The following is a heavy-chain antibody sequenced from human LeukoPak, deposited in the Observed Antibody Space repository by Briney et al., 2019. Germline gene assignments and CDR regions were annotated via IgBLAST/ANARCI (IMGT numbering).Heavy chain of an antibody. J-gene: IGHJ5*02. CDR1: GGSISSHY. V-gene: IGHV4-59*11. D-gene: IGHD3-3*01. Sequence: SETLSLTCTVSGGSISSHYWSWIRQPPGKGLEWIGYIYYSGSTNYNPSLKSRVTISVDTSKNQFSLKLSPVTAADTAVYYCARGGGITIFGVPHNWFDPWGQGTLVTVSS. CDR2: IYYSGST. CDR3: ARGGGITIFGVPHNWFDP.